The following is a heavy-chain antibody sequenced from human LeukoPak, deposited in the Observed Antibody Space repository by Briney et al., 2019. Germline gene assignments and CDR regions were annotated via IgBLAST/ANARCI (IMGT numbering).Heavy chain of an antibody. D-gene: IGHD2-2*01. CDR2: ISYDGSNK. CDR3: ARGGYCSSTSCYSSPQLH. V-gene: IGHV3-30*04. CDR1: GFTFSSYA. Sequence: GRSLRLSCAASGFTFSSYAMHWVRQAPGKGLEWVAVISYDGSNKYYADSVKGRFTISRDNSKNTLYLQMNSLRAEDTAVYYCARGGYCSSTSCYSSPQLHWGQGTLVTVSS. J-gene: IGHJ4*02.